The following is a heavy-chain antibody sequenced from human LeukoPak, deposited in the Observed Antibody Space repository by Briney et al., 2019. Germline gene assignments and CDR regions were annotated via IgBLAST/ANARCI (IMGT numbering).Heavy chain of an antibody. CDR2: IYHSGST. CDR1: GYSISSGYY. V-gene: IGHV4-38-2*01. D-gene: IGHD2-2*01. J-gene: IGHJ4*02. CDR3: ARLYLRDHCSSTSCYGLYFDY. Sequence: SETLSLTCAVSGYSISSGYYWGWIRQPPGKGLEWIGSIYHSGSTYYNPSLKTRVTISVDTSKNQFSLKLSSVTAADTAVYYCARLYLRDHCSSTSCYGLYFDYWGQGTLVTVSS.